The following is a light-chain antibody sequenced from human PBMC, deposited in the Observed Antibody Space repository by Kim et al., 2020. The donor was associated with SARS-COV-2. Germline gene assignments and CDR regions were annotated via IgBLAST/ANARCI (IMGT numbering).Light chain of an antibody. CDR1: QSVNTN. V-gene: IGKV3-15*01. Sequence: SPGARATLSCRASQSVNTNLAWYQQRPGQAPRLLIYGTSTRATGIPDRFSGSGSATDFTLTISSLQSEDSAVYYCQQYNQWPPEYTFGQGTKLE. J-gene: IGKJ2*01. CDR3: QQYNQWPPEYT. CDR2: GTS.